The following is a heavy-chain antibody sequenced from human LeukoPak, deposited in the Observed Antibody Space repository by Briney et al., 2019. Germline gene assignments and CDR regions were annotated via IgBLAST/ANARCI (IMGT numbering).Heavy chain of an antibody. V-gene: IGHV3-9*01. Sequence: PGRSLRLSCAASVFTFDDYSMHWVRQAPGKGLEWVSSISWNSGIIGYADSVKGRFTISRDNAKNSLYLQMNSLRAEDTAFYHCAKDIRLRWPRFDAFDIWGQGTMVTVSS. D-gene: IGHD5-12*01. CDR3: AKDIRLRWPRFDAFDI. CDR1: VFTFDDYS. J-gene: IGHJ3*02. CDR2: ISWNSGII.